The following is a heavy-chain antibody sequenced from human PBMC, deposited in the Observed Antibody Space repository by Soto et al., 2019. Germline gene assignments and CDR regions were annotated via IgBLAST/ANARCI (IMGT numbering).Heavy chain of an antibody. V-gene: IGHV3-23*01. D-gene: IGHD6-6*01. CDR1: GFTFSSYA. CDR2: ITGSGGST. Sequence: EVQLLESGGGLVQPGGSLRLSCAASGFTFSSYAMSWVRQAPGKGLEWVSAITGSGGSTYYADSVKGRFTMSRDNSKSTLYLQMNSLRVEDTGTYDCAKGSASARPYYFDSWGQGSLVTVSS. CDR3: AKGSASARPYYFDS. J-gene: IGHJ4*02.